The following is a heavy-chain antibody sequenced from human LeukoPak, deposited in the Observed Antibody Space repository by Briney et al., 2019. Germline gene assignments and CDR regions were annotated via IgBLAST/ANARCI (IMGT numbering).Heavy chain of an antibody. CDR2: IYPSGVNT. V-gene: IGHV1-46*01. CDR1: GYTFTSYY. CDR3: ARIGYSKNWFDP. D-gene: IGHD1-26*01. Sequence: ASVKVSCKASGYTFTSYYMHWVRQAPGQGLEWMGIIYPSGVNTSYTQKFQGRVTMTRDTSTSTVYMELSSLRSEDTAVYYCARIGYSKNWFDPWGQGTLVTVSS. J-gene: IGHJ5*02.